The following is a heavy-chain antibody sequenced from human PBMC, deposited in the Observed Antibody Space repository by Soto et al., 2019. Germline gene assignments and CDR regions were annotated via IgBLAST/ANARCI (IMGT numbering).Heavy chain of an antibody. CDR2: IYYSGST. Sequence: SETLSLTYTVSGGSISSYYWSWIRQPPGKGLEWIGYIYYSGSTNYNPSLKSRVTISVDTSKNQFSLKLSSVTAADTAVYCCARDGPLGNWFDPWGQGTLVTVSS. D-gene: IGHD3-10*01. CDR3: ARDGPLGNWFDP. CDR1: GGSISSYY. V-gene: IGHV4-59*01. J-gene: IGHJ5*02.